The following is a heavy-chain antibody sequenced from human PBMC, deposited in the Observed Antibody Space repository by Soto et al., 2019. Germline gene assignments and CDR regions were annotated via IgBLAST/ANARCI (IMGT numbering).Heavy chain of an antibody. CDR2: IYYSGST. V-gene: IGHV4-31*03. CDR1: GGSISSGGYY. Sequence: SETLSLTCTVSGGSISSGGYYWSWIRQHPGKGLEWIGYIYYSGSTYYNPSLKSRVTISVDTSKNQFSLKLSSVTAADTAVYYCARDRSTMVRGVIIPYHYYGMDVWGQGTTVTVSS. D-gene: IGHD3-10*01. CDR3: ARDRSTMVRGVIIPYHYYGMDV. J-gene: IGHJ6*02.